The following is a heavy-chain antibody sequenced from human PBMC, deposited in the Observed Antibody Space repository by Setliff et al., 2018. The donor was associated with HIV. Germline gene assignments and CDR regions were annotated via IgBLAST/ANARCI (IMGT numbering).Heavy chain of an antibody. J-gene: IGHJ3*02. CDR2: IYHAGNT. Sequence: SETLSLTCTVTGYSISSGYYWAWIRQPPGKGLEWIGYIYHAGNTYYNPSLKSRVTISVYTSKNQISLRLNSLTAADTAVYYCARGTTLNVVPDAFDIWGQGTMVT. D-gene: IGHD4-17*01. V-gene: IGHV4-38-2*02. CDR1: GYSISSGYY. CDR3: ARGTTLNVVPDAFDI.